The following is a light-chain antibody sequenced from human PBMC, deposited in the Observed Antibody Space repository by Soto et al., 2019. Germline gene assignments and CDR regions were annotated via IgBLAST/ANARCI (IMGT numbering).Light chain of an antibody. J-gene: IGLJ1*01. CDR1: SSDVGTYSY. Sequence: ALTQPASVSGSPGQSITISCTGTSSDVGTYSYVSWYQQHPGKAPKLIIYDVTNRPSGVSNRFSASKSGNTASLTISGLQAEDEADYYCSSYTINSSLYVFGTGTKVTVL. CDR2: DVT. CDR3: SSYTINSSLYV. V-gene: IGLV2-14*03.